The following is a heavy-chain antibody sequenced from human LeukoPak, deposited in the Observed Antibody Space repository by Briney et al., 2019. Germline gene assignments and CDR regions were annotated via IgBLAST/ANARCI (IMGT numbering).Heavy chain of an antibody. J-gene: IGHJ4*02. CDR3: ARKTVPTGVDY. V-gene: IGHV4-59*12. CDR2: IYYSGST. Sequence: SSETLSLTCTVSGGSISSYYWSWIRQPPGKGLEWIGYIYYSGSTNYNPSLKSRVTISVDTSKNQFSLKLSSVTAADTAVYYCARKTVPTGVDYWGQGTLVTVSS. CDR1: GGSISSYY. D-gene: IGHD4-17*01.